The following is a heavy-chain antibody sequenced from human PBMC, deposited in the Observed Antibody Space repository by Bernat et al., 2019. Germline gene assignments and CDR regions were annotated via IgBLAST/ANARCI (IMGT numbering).Heavy chain of an antibody. CDR1: GGSVSSKNW. J-gene: IGHJ6*03. CDR2: VYYNGNT. Sequence: QVQLQESGPGLVEPSGTLPLTCGVSGGSVSSKNWWGWVRQSPGKGLEWIGEVYYNGNTNYNPSLSGRVTISVDKSKNQFSLKLTSVTAADTAVYYCGRPYYYYLDVWGTGTTVTVSS. CDR3: GRPYYYYLDV. V-gene: IGHV4-4*02.